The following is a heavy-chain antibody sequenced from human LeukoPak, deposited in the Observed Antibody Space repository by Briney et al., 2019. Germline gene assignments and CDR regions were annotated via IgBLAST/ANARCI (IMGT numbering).Heavy chain of an antibody. Sequence: ASVKVSCKASGYTFIRFGITWVRQAPGQGLEWMGWISAYNGNTNYAQKLQGRVTMTTDTSTSTAYMELRSLRSDDTAVYYCARDGERGYYFDYWGQGTLVTVSS. CDR1: GYTFIRFG. CDR2: ISAYNGNT. D-gene: IGHD1-26*01. V-gene: IGHV1-18*01. CDR3: ARDGERGYYFDY. J-gene: IGHJ4*02.